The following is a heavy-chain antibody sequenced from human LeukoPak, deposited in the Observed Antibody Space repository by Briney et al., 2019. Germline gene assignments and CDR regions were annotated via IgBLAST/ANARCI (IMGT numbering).Heavy chain of an antibody. Sequence: GGSLRLSCAASGFTFSSYAMSWVRQAPGKGLEWVSGISGNGGSTYYADSVEGRFTISRDNSKNTLYQQINNLRAEDTAIYYCAKDRSYYDRISNFDYWGQGTLVTVSS. CDR1: GFTFSSYA. CDR2: ISGNGGST. J-gene: IGHJ4*02. V-gene: IGHV3-23*01. D-gene: IGHD3-22*01. CDR3: AKDRSYYDRISNFDY.